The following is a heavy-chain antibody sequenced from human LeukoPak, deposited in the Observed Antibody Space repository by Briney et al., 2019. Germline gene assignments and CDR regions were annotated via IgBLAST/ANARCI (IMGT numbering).Heavy chain of an antibody. J-gene: IGHJ3*02. Sequence: PSETLSLTCAVYGGSFSGYYWSWIRQPPGKGLEWIGEINYSGSTNYNPSLKSRVTISVDTSKNQFSLKLSSVTAADTAVYYCARTAKTNIAARRAAFDIWGQGTMVTVSS. CDR2: INYSGST. CDR1: GGSFSGYY. D-gene: IGHD6-6*01. CDR3: ARTAKTNIAARRAAFDI. V-gene: IGHV4-34*01.